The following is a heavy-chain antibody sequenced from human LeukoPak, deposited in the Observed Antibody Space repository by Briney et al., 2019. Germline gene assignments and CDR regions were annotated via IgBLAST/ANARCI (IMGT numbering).Heavy chain of an antibody. V-gene: IGHV1-18*01. CDR1: GYTFTSYG. Sequence: ASVKVSCTASGYTFTSYGISWVRQAPGQGLEWMRWISAYNGNTNYAQKLQGRVTMTTDTSTSTAYMELRSLSSDDTAVYYCARAGLLGNDDNWFDPWGQGTLVTVSS. J-gene: IGHJ5*02. CDR3: ARAGLLGNDDNWFDP. CDR2: ISAYNGNT. D-gene: IGHD1-26*01.